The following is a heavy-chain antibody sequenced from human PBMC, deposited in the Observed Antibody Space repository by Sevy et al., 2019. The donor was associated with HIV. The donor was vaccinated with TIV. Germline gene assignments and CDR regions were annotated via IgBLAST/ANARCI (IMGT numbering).Heavy chain of an antibody. CDR3: ARPVQYCSSTSCYTGGMDV. Sequence: ASVKVSCKASGGTFSSYAISWVRQAPGQGLEWMGGIIPIFGTANYAQKFQGRVTTTADESTSTAYMELSSLRSEDTAVYYCARPVQYCSSTSCYTGGMDVWGQGTTVTVSS. J-gene: IGHJ6*02. D-gene: IGHD2-2*02. V-gene: IGHV1-69*13. CDR1: GGTFSSYA. CDR2: IIPIFGTA.